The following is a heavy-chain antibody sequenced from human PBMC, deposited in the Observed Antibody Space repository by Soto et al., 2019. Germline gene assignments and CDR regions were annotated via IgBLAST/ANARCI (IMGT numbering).Heavy chain of an antibody. CDR2: IPQDGVDG. J-gene: IGHJ6*02. CDR3: ARDHLILPAHDFFYGSDV. Sequence: GGSLRLSCEVSGFTFSMYLMSWVRQSQGKGLEWVAKIPQDGVDGHYADSVKGRFTISRDNGKNSLYLQLNNLRAEDTAVYYCARDHLILPAHDFFYGSDVWGRGATVTVSS. CDR1: GFTFSMYL. D-gene: IGHD2-21*02. V-gene: IGHV3-7*03.